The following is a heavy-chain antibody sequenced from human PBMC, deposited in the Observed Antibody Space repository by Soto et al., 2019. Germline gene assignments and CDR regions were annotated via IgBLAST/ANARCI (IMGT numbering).Heavy chain of an antibody. CDR3: ARDLDSSSSFDDYYYGMDV. J-gene: IGHJ6*02. CDR1: GADINSGGFT. Sequence: SETLSLTCSVSGADINSGGFTWTWIRQHAGKGLEWLGYISHSGSTDYNPSLKSRLSISGDTSKNHFSLKLSSVTAADTAVYYCARDLDSSSSFDDYYYGMDVWGQGTTVTVSS. D-gene: IGHD6-6*01. V-gene: IGHV4-31*03. CDR2: ISHSGST.